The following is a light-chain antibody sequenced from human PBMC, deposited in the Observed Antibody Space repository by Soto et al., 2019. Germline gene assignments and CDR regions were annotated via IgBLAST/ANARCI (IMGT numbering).Light chain of an antibody. Sequence: QSALAQPASVSGSPGQSITISCTGTNSDVGNYNLVSWYQQHPGKAPKLMIYEGIKRPSGVSNRFSGSKSGNTASLTISGLQAEDEADYYCCSHAGPTIHVLFGGGTKLTVL. CDR2: EGI. V-gene: IGLV2-23*01. CDR3: CSHAGPTIHVL. CDR1: NSDVGNYNL. J-gene: IGLJ2*01.